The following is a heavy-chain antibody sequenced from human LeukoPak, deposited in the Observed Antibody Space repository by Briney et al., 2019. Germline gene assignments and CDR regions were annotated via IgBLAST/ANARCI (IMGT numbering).Heavy chain of an antibody. D-gene: IGHD5-12*01. CDR1: GYSISSGYH. Sequence: PSETLSLTCTVSGYSISSGYHWGWIRQPPGKGLEWIGSIYHSGSTYYNPSLKSRVTISVDTSKNQFSLKLSSVTAADTAVYYCARDRRHYSGYDYHYWGQGTLVTVSS. J-gene: IGHJ4*02. V-gene: IGHV4-38-2*02. CDR2: IYHSGST. CDR3: ARDRRHYSGYDYHY.